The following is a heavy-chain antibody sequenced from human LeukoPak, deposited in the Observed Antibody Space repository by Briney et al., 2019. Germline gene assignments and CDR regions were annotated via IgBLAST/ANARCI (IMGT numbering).Heavy chain of an antibody. CDR2: INPNSGGT. D-gene: IGHD5-18*01. CDR1: GYTFTGYY. J-gene: IGHJ5*02. V-gene: IGHV1-2*02. CDR3: ARDQELPGYSYGSSLFGGGNWFDP. Sequence: ASVKVSSKASGYTFTGYYMHWVRQAPGQGLEWMGWINPNSGGTNYAQKFQGRVTMTRDTSISTAYMELSRLRSDDTAVYYCARDQELPGYSYGSSLFGGGNWFDPWGQGTLVTVSS.